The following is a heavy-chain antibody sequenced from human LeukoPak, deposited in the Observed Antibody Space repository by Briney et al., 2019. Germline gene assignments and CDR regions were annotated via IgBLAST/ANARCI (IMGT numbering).Heavy chain of an antibody. V-gene: IGHV3-30*02. CDR3: AKGIVLGVYFDY. J-gene: IGHJ4*02. D-gene: IGHD3-10*01. Sequence: SGGSLRLSCAASGFTFSSYGMHWVRQAPGKGLEWVAFIRYDGSNKYYADSVKGRFTISRDNSKNTLYLQMNSLRAEDTAVYYRAKGIVLGVYFDYWGQGTLVTVSS. CDR1: GFTFSSYG. CDR2: IRYDGSNK.